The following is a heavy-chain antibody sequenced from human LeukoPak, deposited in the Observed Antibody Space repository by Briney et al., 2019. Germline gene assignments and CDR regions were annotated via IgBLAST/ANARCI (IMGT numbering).Heavy chain of an antibody. Sequence: GASVKVSCKASGGTFSSYAISWVRQAPGQGLEWMGRIIPILGIANYAQKFQGRVTITADKSTSTAYMELSSLRSEDTAVYYCARVRGGYDRHCSGGSCWFDPWGQGTLATVSS. CDR1: GGTFSSYA. V-gene: IGHV1-69*04. D-gene: IGHD2-15*01. CDR3: ARVRGGYDRHCSGGSCWFDP. CDR2: IIPILGIA. J-gene: IGHJ5*02.